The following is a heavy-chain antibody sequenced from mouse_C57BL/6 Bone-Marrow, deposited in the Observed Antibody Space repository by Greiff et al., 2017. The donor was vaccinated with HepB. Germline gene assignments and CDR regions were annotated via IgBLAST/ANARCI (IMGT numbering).Heavy chain of an antibody. CDR1: GFSLTSYG. V-gene: IGHV2-5*01. CDR3: AKKGDYYGSTHWYFDV. Sequence: QVQLQQSGPGLVQPSQSLSITCTVSGFSLTSYGVHWVRQSPGKGLEWLGVIWRGGSTDYNAAFMSRLSITKDNSKSQVFFKMTSLQADDTAIYYCAKKGDYYGSTHWYFDVWGTGTTVTVSS. D-gene: IGHD1-1*01. J-gene: IGHJ1*03. CDR2: IWRGGST.